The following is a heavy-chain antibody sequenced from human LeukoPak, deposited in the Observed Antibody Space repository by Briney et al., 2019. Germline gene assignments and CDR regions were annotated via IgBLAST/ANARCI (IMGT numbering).Heavy chain of an antibody. V-gene: IGHV4-59*01. D-gene: IGHD6-13*01. J-gene: IGHJ5*02. CDR3: ARDAAAGQGSWFDP. CDR1: GGSISSYY. Sequence: SETLSLTCTVSGGSISSYYWSWIRQPPGKGLEWIGYIYYSGSTNYNPSLKSRVTISVDTSKNQFSLKLSPVTAADTAVYYCARDAAAGQGSWFDPWGQGTLVTVSS. CDR2: IYYSGST.